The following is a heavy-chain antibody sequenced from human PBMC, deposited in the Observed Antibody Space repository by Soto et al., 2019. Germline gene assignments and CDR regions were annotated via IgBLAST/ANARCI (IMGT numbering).Heavy chain of an antibody. J-gene: IGHJ4*02. V-gene: IGHV4-4*07. Sequence: QVQLQESGPGLVKPSETLSLTCTVSGDTITSFSWNWMRQSAGKGLEWIGRISPTGNTHYNPPLASRGTMALATSNNPFSLKLTAVTAAHTAGYSCEAASGENWTYDAYWGPGTLATVSS. CDR1: GDTITSFS. CDR3: EAASGENWTYDAY. CDR2: ISPTGNT. D-gene: IGHD1-7*01.